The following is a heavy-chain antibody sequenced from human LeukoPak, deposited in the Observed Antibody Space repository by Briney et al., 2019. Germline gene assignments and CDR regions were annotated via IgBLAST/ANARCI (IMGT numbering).Heavy chain of an antibody. CDR2: INPNSGGT. CDR3: ARVLRHYTMIVGDDAFDI. J-gene: IGHJ3*02. D-gene: IGHD3-22*01. Sequence: GASVKVSCKASGYTFTGYYMHWVRQAPGQGLEWMGWINPNSGGTNYAQKFQGRVTMTRDTSISTAYMELSRLRSDDTAVYYCARVLRHYTMIVGDDAFDIWGQGTMVTVSS. V-gene: IGHV1-2*02. CDR1: GYTFTGYY.